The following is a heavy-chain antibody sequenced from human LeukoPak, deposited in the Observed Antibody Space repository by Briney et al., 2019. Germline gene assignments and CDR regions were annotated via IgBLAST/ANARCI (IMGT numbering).Heavy chain of an antibody. V-gene: IGHV4-59*07. D-gene: IGHD5-12*01. CDR1: GGSLSSYY. Sequence: SDTLSLTCTVSGGSLSSYYWSWIRQPPGKGLEWIGYIYYSGSTNYNPSLKSRVTISVDTSKNQFSLKLSSVTAADTAVYYCARVGGYDGGDFDYWGQGTLVTVSS. CDR3: ARVGGYDGGDFDY. J-gene: IGHJ4*02. CDR2: IYYSGST.